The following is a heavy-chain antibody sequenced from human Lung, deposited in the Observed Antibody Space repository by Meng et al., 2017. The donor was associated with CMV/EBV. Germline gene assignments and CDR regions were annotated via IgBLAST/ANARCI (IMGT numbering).Heavy chain of an antibody. CDR3: ARDRGTIFGVDFDY. D-gene: IGHD3-3*01. CDR2: IIPIFGTA. CDR1: GGTFSSYA. J-gene: IGHJ4*02. Sequence: SVKVSCXASGGTFSSYAISWVRQAPGQGLEWMGGIIPIFGTANYAQKFQGRVTITTDESTSTAYMELSSLRSEDTAVYYCARDRGTIFGVDFDYWGQGTRVTGSS. V-gene: IGHV1-69*05.